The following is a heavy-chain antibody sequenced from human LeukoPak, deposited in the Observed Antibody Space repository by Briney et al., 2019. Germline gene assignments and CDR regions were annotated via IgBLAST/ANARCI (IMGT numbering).Heavy chain of an antibody. D-gene: IGHD2-2*02. Sequence: GGSLRLSCAVSGFTFSSYAMSWVRQAPGKGLEWVSAISGSGGSTYYADSVKGRFTTSRDNSKNTLYLQMNSLRAEDTAVYYCAKDPRYCSSTSCYKDYWGQGTLVTVSS. CDR3: AKDPRYCSSTSCYKDY. J-gene: IGHJ4*02. V-gene: IGHV3-23*01. CDR2: ISGSGGST. CDR1: GFTFSSYA.